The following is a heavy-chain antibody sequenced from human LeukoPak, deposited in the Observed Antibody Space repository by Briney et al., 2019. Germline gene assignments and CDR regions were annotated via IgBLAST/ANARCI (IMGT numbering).Heavy chain of an antibody. J-gene: IGHJ4*02. CDR2: ITSSSSTI. Sequence: GGSLRLSCVGSGFTFSSYSMNWVRQAPGKGLQWVSYITSSSSTIYYADSVKGRFTISRDNAKNSLYLQMNSLRDEDTAVYYCARGATPDYWGQGTLVTVSS. CDR1: GFTFSSYS. V-gene: IGHV3-48*02. CDR3: ARGATPDY.